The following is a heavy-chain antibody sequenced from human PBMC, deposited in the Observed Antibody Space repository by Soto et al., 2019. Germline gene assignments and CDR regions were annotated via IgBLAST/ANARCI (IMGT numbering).Heavy chain of an antibody. V-gene: IGHV3-9*01. J-gene: IGHJ4*02. CDR2: ISWNSGII. CDR1: GFTFDDYA. CDR3: AKDNDFEYSSSSETDY. D-gene: IGHD6-6*01. Sequence: EVQLVESGGGLVQPGRSLRLSCAASGFTFDDYAMRWVRQAPGKGLEWVSGISWNSGIIGYADSVKGRFTISRDNAKNSLYLQMNSLRAEDTALYYCAKDNDFEYSSSSETDYWGQGTLVTVSS.